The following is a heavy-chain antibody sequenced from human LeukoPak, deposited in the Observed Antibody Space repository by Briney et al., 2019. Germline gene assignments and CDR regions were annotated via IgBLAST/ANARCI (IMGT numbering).Heavy chain of an antibody. CDR3: ARIRRHNYDWYADDS. D-gene: IGHD3-9*01. J-gene: IGHJ4*02. Sequence: SETLSLTCAVSGASVSSNYWSWIRQSAGERLEWIGRISFSDGTNYSPSLKSRVSMSLDASKNQFSLKLTWVTAADTAVYYCARIRRHNYDWYADDSWGQGALVTVSS. V-gene: IGHV4-4*07. CDR1: GASVSSNY. CDR2: ISFSDGT.